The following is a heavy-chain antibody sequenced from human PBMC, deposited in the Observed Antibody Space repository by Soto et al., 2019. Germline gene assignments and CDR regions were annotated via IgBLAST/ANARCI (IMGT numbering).Heavy chain of an antibody. Sequence: GESLRLSCSASGFTFSNFVMRWVRQTPGKGLEWVSTITGTGGDTYYTDSVKGRFTISRDNSKNTLYLQMSSLRAEDTALYYCTKASSDRHHMDVWGQGTTVTVSS. J-gene: IGHJ6*02. CDR3: TKASSDRHHMDV. V-gene: IGHV3-23*01. CDR2: ITGTGGDT. CDR1: GFTFSNFV.